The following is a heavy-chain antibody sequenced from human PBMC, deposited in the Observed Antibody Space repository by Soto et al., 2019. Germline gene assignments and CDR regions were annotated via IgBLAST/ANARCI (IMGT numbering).Heavy chain of an antibody. CDR3: ASGNSPTTHFDY. D-gene: IGHD5-12*01. CDR2: IIPIFGTA. J-gene: IGHJ4*02. V-gene: IGHV1-69*13. CDR1: GRTFSSYA. Sequence: SVKVSCKASGRTFSSYAISWVRQAPGQGLEWMGGIIPIFGTANYAQKFQGRVTITADESTSTAYMELSSLRSEDTAVYYCASGNSPTTHFDYWGQGTLVTVSS.